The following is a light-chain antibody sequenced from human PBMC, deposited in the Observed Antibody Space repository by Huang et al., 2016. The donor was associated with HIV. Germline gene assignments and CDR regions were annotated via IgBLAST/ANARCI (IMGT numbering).Light chain of an antibody. CDR3: QQYNNWPPVT. CDR1: QSVSSN. J-gene: IGKJ2*01. V-gene: IGKV3D-15*01. CDR2: GAS. Sequence: EVVMTQSPATLSVSPGERATLPCRASQSVSSNLAWYQQKPGQAPRLLIYGASTRATGIPARFSGSGSGTEFTLTISSLQSEDFAVYYCQQYNNWPPVTFGQGTKLEIK.